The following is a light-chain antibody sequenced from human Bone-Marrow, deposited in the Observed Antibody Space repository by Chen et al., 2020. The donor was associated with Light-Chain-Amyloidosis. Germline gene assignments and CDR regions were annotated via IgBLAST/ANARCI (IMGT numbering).Light chain of an antibody. J-gene: IGLJ3*02. Sequence: SYVLTQPSSVSVAPGQTATNACGGNNIGSTRVHWYQQTPGQAPLLVVYDDSDRPSGLPERLSGSNSGNTATLTISRVEAGDEADYYCQVWDRSSDRPVFGGGTKLTVL. CDR2: DDS. CDR1: NIGSTR. V-gene: IGLV3-21*02. CDR3: QVWDRSSDRPV.